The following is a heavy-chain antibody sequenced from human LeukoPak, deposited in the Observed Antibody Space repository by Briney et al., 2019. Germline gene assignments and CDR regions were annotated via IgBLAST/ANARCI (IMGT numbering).Heavy chain of an antibody. CDR2: IYTSGIT. Sequence: SETLSLTCTVSGGSISSYTWSWIRQPAGKRLEWIGRIYTSGITDYNPPLKSRVTMSVDTSKNPFSLKLSSVTAADTAVYYCARETYSSGWYFDYCGQGTLVTVSS. V-gene: IGHV4-4*07. D-gene: IGHD6-19*01. CDR1: GGSISSYT. J-gene: IGHJ4*02. CDR3: ARETYSSGWYFDY.